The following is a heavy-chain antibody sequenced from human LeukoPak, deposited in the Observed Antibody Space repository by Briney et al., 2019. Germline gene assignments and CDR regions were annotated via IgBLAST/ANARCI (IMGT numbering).Heavy chain of an antibody. J-gene: IGHJ6*02. CDR1: GGSISSYY. CDR3: ATQYYDFWSGLAGGYYYYGMDV. Sequence: SETLSLTCTVSGGSISSYYWSWIRQPPGKGLEWIGYIYYSGSTNYNPSLKSRVTISVGTSKNQFSLKLSSVTAADTAVYYCATQYYDFWSGLAGGYYYYGMDVWGQGTTVTVSS. V-gene: IGHV4-59*01. D-gene: IGHD3-3*01. CDR2: IYYSGST.